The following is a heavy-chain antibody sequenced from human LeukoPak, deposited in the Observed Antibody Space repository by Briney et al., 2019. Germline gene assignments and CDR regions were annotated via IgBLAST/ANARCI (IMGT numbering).Heavy chain of an antibody. V-gene: IGHV4-61*02. CDR1: GGSISSGSYY. Sequence: SETLSLTCTVSGGSISSGSYYWSWIRQPAGKGLEWIGRIYTSGSTNYNPSLKSRVTISVDTPKNQFSLKLSSVTAADTAVYYCARLGSLYGLDYWGQGTLVTVSS. CDR2: IYTSGST. D-gene: IGHD1-26*01. CDR3: ARLGSLYGLDY. J-gene: IGHJ4*02.